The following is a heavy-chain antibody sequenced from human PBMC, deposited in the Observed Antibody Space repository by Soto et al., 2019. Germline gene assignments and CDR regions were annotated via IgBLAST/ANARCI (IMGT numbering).Heavy chain of an antibody. CDR1: GFTFGACA. J-gene: IGHJ4*02. D-gene: IGHD3-9*01. Sequence: LRLSCVASGFTFGACAMTWVRQAPGKGLEWVASINAGGTGTYYADSVKDRFSISRDNSKNTVYLQMRSLRGEDTAAYYCATAPFDMEARPPPIDYWGQGTLVTVSS. CDR3: ATAPFDMEARPPPIDY. CDR2: INAGGTGT. V-gene: IGHV3-23*01.